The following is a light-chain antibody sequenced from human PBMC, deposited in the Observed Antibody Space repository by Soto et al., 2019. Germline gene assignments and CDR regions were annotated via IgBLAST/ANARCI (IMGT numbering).Light chain of an antibody. J-gene: IGLJ2*01. CDR3: QSYDRNLIGSVI. Sequence: QSVLTQPPSMSGAPGQRVVIPCTGSSSNIGADYDAFWYQQLPGTAPKLLIYASTNRPSDVPDRFSGYKSGTSASLAITGLQPEDGADYYCQSYDRNLIGSVIFGGGTKLTVL. CDR1: SSNIGADYD. CDR2: AST. V-gene: IGLV1-40*01.